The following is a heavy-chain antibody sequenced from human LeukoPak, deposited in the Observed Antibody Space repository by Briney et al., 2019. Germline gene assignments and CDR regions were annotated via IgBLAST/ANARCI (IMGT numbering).Heavy chain of an antibody. Sequence: SQTLSLTCTVSGGSISSGGYYWSWIRQPPGTGLEWIGYIYYSGSTNYNPSLKSRVTISVDTSKNQFSLKLSSVTAADTAVYYCARRSSGYYHFDYWGQGTLVTVSS. D-gene: IGHD3-22*01. J-gene: IGHJ4*02. CDR3: ARRSSGYYHFDY. V-gene: IGHV4-61*08. CDR2: IYYSGST. CDR1: GGSISSGGYY.